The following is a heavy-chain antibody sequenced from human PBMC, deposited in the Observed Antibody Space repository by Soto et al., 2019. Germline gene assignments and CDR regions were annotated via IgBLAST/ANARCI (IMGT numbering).Heavy chain of an antibody. CDR1: GGSISSSSYY. Sequence: QLQLQESGPGLVKPSETLSLTCTVSGGSISSSSYYWGWIRQPPGKGLEWIGSIYYSGSTYYNPSLKSRVTISVDTSKNQFSLKLSSVTAADTAVYYCARRARSSPFDYWGQGTLVTVSS. J-gene: IGHJ4*02. V-gene: IGHV4-39*01. CDR2: IYYSGST. D-gene: IGHD6-13*01. CDR3: ARRARSSPFDY.